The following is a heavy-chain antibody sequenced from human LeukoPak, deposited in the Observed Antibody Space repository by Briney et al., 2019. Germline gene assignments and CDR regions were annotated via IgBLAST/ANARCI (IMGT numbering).Heavy chain of an antibody. J-gene: IGHJ4*02. CDR3: ARWGYDILTGYYSGFDY. V-gene: IGHV4-34*01. CDR1: GGSFSGYY. D-gene: IGHD3-9*01. CDR2: INHSGST. Sequence: SETLSLTCAVYGGSFSGYYWSWIRQPPGKGLEWIGEINHSGSTNYNPSLKSRVTISVDTSKNQFSPKLSSVTAADTAVYYCARWGYDILTGYYSGFDYWGQGTLVTVSS.